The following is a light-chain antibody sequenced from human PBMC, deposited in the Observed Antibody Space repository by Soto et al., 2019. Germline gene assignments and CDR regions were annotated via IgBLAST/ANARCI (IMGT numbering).Light chain of an antibody. Sequence: EIVLTQSPGTLSFSPGEGASLSCRASQSVSSGAFAWYRQKPGQAPGLLIYGASTRATGIPARFSGSGSGTEFTLTISSLQSEDFAVYYCQQYNNWPRTFGQGTRLEIK. CDR1: QSVSSGA. V-gene: IGKV3-15*01. CDR2: GAS. J-gene: IGKJ5*01. CDR3: QQYNNWPRT.